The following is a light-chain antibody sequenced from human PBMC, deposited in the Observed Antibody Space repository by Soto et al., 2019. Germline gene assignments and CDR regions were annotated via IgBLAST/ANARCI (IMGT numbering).Light chain of an antibody. CDR2: GAS. Sequence: DIQMTQSPSSLSASVGDRVTISCRASLTITTYLNWYQQKPGKAPQLLIYGASILQSGVPSRFTGSGSGTDFTLTISSLQPDDFATYHCQQTHSTPWTFGQGTKVEIK. J-gene: IGKJ1*01. V-gene: IGKV1-39*01. CDR3: QQTHSTPWT. CDR1: LTITTY.